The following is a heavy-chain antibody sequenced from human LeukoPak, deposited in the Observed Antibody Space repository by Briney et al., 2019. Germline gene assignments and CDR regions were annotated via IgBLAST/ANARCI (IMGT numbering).Heavy chain of an antibody. Sequence: GGSLRLSCAASGFTVSSNYMSWVRQAPGKGLEWVSVIYSGSSTYYADSVKGRFTISRDNSKNTLYLQMNSLRAEDTAVYYCARGDSPDAFDIWGQGTMVTVSS. J-gene: IGHJ3*02. V-gene: IGHV3-53*01. CDR2: IYSGSST. CDR1: GFTVSSNY. CDR3: ARGDSPDAFDI.